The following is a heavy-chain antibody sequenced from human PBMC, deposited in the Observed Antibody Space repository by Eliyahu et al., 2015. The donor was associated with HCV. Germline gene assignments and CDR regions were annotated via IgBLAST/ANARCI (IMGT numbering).Heavy chain of an antibody. CDR3: ARPGFRSRRYCSSTSCPQYYFDY. J-gene: IGHJ4*02. V-gene: IGHV4-34*01. Sequence: QVQLQQWGAGLLKPSETLSLTCAAYGGSFSGYYWXWIRQPPGKGLEWIGEINHSGSTNYNPSLKSRVTISVDTSKNQFSLKLSSVTAADTAVYYCARPGFRSRRYCSSTSCPQYYFDYWGQGTLVTVSS. CDR1: GGSFSGYY. D-gene: IGHD2-2*01. CDR2: INHSGST.